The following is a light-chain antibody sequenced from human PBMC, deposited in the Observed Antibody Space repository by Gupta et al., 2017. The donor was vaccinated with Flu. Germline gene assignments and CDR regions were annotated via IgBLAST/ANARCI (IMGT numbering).Light chain of an antibody. CDR1: SSDIGSYNL. J-gene: IGLJ2*01. Sequence: QSALTQPASVSGSPGQSINISCTGTSSDIGSYNLVSWYQHHPGEAPRLIIYQGNKRPSGVSNRFSGSKSGNTASLTISGLQTEDEGDYYCCSYAGSNTLRFGGGTKLTVL. V-gene: IGLV2-23*01. CDR3: CSYAGSNTLR. CDR2: QGN.